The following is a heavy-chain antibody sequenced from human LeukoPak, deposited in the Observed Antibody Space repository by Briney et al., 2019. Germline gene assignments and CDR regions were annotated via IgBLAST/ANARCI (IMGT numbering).Heavy chain of an antibody. V-gene: IGHV4-59*01. D-gene: IGHD6-19*01. J-gene: IGHJ5*02. CDR1: GGSISSYY. CDR3: ARDLGKYSNGWSLPGP. Sequence: PSETLSLTCTVSGGSISSYYWSWIRQPPGKGLEWIGYIYYSGSTNYNPSLKSRVTISVDTSKNQFSLKLSSVTAADTAVYYCARDLGKYSNGWSLPGPWGQGTLVTVSS. CDR2: IYYSGST.